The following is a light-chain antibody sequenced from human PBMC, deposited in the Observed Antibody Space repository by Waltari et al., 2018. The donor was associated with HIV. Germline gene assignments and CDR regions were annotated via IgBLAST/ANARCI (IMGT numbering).Light chain of an antibody. CDR3: QSYDNDNNAV. CDR1: SGNIDRNS. Sequence: NFMLTQPHSVSESPGKTVTLSCTRSSGNIDRNSVQWYQQRPGRAPTVVIFEDDQRPSGVPDRFSGSIDRSSNSASLTISGLKTEDEADYYCQSYDNDNNAVFGGGTQLTVL. V-gene: IGLV6-57*03. CDR2: EDD. J-gene: IGLJ7*01.